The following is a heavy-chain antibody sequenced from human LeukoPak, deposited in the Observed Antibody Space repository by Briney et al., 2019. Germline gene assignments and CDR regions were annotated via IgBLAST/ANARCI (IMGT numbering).Heavy chain of an antibody. CDR2: IKQDGAEK. Sequence: GGSLRLSCAASGFTFNNYWMNWVRQAPGKGLEWVANIKQDGAEKYYVDSVKGRFTIPRDNAKSSLYLQMNSLRAEDTAVYYCASPYCSSTSCSTLHDFWGQGTLVTVSS. V-gene: IGHV3-7*01. J-gene: IGHJ4*02. CDR3: ASPYCSSTSCSTLHDF. D-gene: IGHD2-2*01. CDR1: GFTFNNYW.